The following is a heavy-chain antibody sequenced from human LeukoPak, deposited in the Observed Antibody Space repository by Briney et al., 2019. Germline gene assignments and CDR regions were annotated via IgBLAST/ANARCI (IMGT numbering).Heavy chain of an antibody. J-gene: IGHJ5*02. D-gene: IGHD4-11*01. CDR3: ARQVDSNYPPNNWFDP. Sequence: SETLSLTCTVSGGSISSSSYYWGWIRQPPGKGLEWIGSIYYSGSTYYNPSLKSRVTISVDTSKNQFSLKLSSVTAADTAVYYCARQVDSNYPPNNWFDPWGQGTLVTVSS. CDR1: GGSISSSSYY. CDR2: IYYSGST. V-gene: IGHV4-39*01.